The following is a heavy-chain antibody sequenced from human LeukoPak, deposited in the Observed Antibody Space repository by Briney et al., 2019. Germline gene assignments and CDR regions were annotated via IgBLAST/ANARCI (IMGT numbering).Heavy chain of an antibody. J-gene: IGHJ5*02. V-gene: IGHV1-69*04. CDR1: GYTFTGYY. D-gene: IGHD6-13*01. CDR2: IIPILGIA. Sequence: SVKVSCKASGYTFTGYYMHWVRQAPGQGLEWMGRIIPILGIANYAQKFQGRVTITADKSTRTAYMELSSLRSEDTAVYYCARVLLDWQPVYPWGQGTLVTVSS. CDR3: ARVLLDWQPVYP.